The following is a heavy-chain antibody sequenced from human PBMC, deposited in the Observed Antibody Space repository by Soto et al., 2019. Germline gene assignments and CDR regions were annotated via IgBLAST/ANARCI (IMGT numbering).Heavy chain of an antibody. CDR2: MNHNSGNT. CDR3: AREGGFRYRLYYYYYYMDV. Sequence: QVQLVQSGAEVKKPGASVKVSCKASGYTFTSYDINWVRQATGQGLEWMGWMNHNSGNTGYAQKFQGRVTMTRNTSISTAYMELSSLRSEDTAVYYCAREGGFRYRLYYYYYYMDVWGKGTTVTVSS. D-gene: IGHD2-2*01. V-gene: IGHV1-8*01. J-gene: IGHJ6*03. CDR1: GYTFTSYD.